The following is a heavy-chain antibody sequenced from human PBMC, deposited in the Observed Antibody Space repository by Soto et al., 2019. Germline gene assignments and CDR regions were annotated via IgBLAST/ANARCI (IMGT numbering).Heavy chain of an antibody. CDR2: ITSSSSYI. D-gene: IGHD3-10*01. Sequence: GGSLRLSCAASGFTFSSYNMNWVRQAPGKGLEWVSSITSSSSYIYYADSVRGRFTISRDNAKNSLSLQMNNLRAEDTAVYYSARDIREPFYFGRGIYYLFDYGGQGPLVTVPS. V-gene: IGHV3-21*01. J-gene: IGHJ4*02. CDR3: ARDIREPFYFGRGIYYLFDY. CDR1: GFTFSSYN.